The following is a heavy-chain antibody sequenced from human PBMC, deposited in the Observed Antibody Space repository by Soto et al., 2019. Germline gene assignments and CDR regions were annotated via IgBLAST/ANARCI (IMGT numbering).Heavy chain of an antibody. Sequence: SETLSLTCAVYGGSFSGYYWSWIRQPPGKGLEWIGEINHSGSTNYNPSLKSRVTISVDTSKNQFSLKLSSVTAADTAVYYCARGESRTPTFYDILTGYHPSYWYFDLWGRGTLVTVSS. CDR2: INHSGST. CDR1: GGSFSGYY. V-gene: IGHV4-34*01. D-gene: IGHD3-9*01. CDR3: ARGESRTPTFYDILTGYHPSYWYFDL. J-gene: IGHJ2*01.